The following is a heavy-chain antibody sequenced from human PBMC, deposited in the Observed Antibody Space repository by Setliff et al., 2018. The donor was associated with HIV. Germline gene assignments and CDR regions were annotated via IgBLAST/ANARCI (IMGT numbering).Heavy chain of an antibody. D-gene: IGHD6-13*01. Sequence: SETLSLTCAVYGGSFSGYYWTWIRQPPGKGLEWIGQINHSGSTYYNPSLKSRATISEDTSRNQFSLRLSSVTAADTAVYYCARGAIAAAGDFDYWGQGTLVTVSS. CDR2: INHSGST. J-gene: IGHJ4*02. CDR1: GGSFSGYY. V-gene: IGHV4-34*01. CDR3: ARGAIAAAGDFDY.